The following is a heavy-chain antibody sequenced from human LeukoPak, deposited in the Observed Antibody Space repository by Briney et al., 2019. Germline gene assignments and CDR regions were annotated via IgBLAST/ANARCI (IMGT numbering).Heavy chain of an antibody. CDR2: INHSERT. Sequence: KPSETLSLTCAGYGGTFSGYYWSWIRQPPGKGREGIGEINHSERTNSNPSLKSRVTISVDTSKNQFSLKLSSVTAADTAVYYCARHRPMITFGGVIVSARGAFDYWGQGTLVTVSS. V-gene: IGHV4-34*01. CDR1: GGTFSGYY. CDR3: ARHRPMITFGGVIVSARGAFDY. J-gene: IGHJ4*02. D-gene: IGHD3-16*02.